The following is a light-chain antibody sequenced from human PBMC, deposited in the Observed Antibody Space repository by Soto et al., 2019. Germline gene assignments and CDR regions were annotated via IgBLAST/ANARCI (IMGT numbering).Light chain of an antibody. V-gene: IGKV1-5*01. J-gene: IGKJ1*01. Sequence: DIQMTQSPSTLSASVVSRVTITCRASQNVNKWLAWFQQKPGKVPKLLIFDASTLQTGVPLRFGGSGSGTVFTLTISSLQPEDFATYYCQQYNSYSPWTFGQGTKVDIK. CDR2: DAS. CDR1: QNVNKW. CDR3: QQYNSYSPWT.